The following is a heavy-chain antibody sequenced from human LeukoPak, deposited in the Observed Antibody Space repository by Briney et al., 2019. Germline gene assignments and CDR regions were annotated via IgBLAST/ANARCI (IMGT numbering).Heavy chain of an antibody. CDR2: ISAYNGNT. CDR3: ARDRGYYDSSGYFPYYYYYMDV. D-gene: IGHD3-22*01. V-gene: IGHV1-18*01. Sequence: ASVKVSCKASGYTFTSYGISWVRQAPGLGLEWMGWISAYNGNTNYAQKLQGRVTMTTDTSTSTAYMELRSLRSDDTAVYYCARDRGYYDSSGYFPYYYYYMDVWGKGTTVTVSS. J-gene: IGHJ6*03. CDR1: GYTFTSYG.